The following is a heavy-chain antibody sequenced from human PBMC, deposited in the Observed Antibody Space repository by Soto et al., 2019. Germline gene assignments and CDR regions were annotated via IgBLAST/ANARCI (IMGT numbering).Heavy chain of an antibody. Sequence: QVQLQQWGAGQLKPSETLSLTCAVYGGSFSGYYWSWIRQPPGKGLEWIGEINHSGSTNYNPSLKSRVTISVDTSKNQFSLKLSSVTAADTAVYYCARGLYSSGWGPRSDAFDIWGQGTMVTVSS. CDR3: ARGLYSSGWGPRSDAFDI. D-gene: IGHD6-19*01. CDR1: GGSFSGYY. V-gene: IGHV4-34*01. CDR2: INHSGST. J-gene: IGHJ3*02.